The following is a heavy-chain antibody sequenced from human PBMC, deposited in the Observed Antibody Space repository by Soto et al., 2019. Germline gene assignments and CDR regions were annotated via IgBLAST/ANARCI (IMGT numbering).Heavy chain of an antibody. CDR2: ISAYNGNT. J-gene: IGHJ1*01. Sequence: QVQLVQSGAEVKNPGASVKVSCKASGYTFTSYGISWVRQAPGQGLEWMGWISAYNGNTNYAQKPQGRVTMTTDTSTSTAYMELRSLRSDDTAVYYCARDSSGYYYGAEYFHHWGQGTLVTVSS. CDR1: GYTFTSYG. D-gene: IGHD3-22*01. V-gene: IGHV1-18*01. CDR3: ARDSSGYYYGAEYFHH.